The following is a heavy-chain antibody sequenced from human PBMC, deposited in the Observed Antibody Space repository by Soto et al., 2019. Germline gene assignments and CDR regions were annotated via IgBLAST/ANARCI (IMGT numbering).Heavy chain of an antibody. CDR3: ARGAQSIAGPNWFDP. CDR2: VYYSGST. CDR1: GGSLSSYY. V-gene: IGHV4-59*01. D-gene: IGHD6-6*01. J-gene: IGHJ5*02. Sequence: PSETLSLTCTVSGGSLSSYYWSWIRQPPGKGLEWFGYVYYSGSTKCSPSLKSRVTISVDTSKNQLSLKLSSVTAADTAVYYCARGAQSIAGPNWFDPWGQGTLVTVSS.